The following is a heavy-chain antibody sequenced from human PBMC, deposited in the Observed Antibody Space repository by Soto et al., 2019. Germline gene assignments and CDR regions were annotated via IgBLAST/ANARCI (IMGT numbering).Heavy chain of an antibody. CDR1: GGSISSYY. CDR2: IYYSGST. V-gene: IGHV4-59*01. CDR3: ARAQDYYDSSGFWNNWFDP. D-gene: IGHD3-22*01. Sequence: SETLSLTCTVSGGSISSYYWSWIRQPPGKGLEWIGYIYYSGSTNYNPSLKSRVTISVDTSKNQFSLKLSSVTAADTAVYYCARAQDYYDSSGFWNNWFDPWGQGTLVTVSS. J-gene: IGHJ5*02.